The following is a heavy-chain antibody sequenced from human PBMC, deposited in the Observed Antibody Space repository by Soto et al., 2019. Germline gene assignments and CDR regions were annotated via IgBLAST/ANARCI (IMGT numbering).Heavy chain of an antibody. CDR3: ARIRGYYDSSGYPNNFDY. D-gene: IGHD3-22*01. CDR1: GFSLSNARMG. CDR2: IFSNDEK. J-gene: IGHJ4*02. V-gene: IGHV2-26*01. Sequence: QVTLKESGPVLVKPTETLTLTCTVSGFSLSNARMGVSWIRQPPGKALEWLAHIFSNDEKSYSTSLKSRLTISKDTSKSQVVLNMTNMDPVDTATYYCARIRGYYDSSGYPNNFDYWGQGTLVTVSS.